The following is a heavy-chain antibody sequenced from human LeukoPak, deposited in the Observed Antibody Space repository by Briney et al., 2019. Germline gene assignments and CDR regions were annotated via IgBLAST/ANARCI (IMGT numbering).Heavy chain of an antibody. Sequence: GGSTRLSCAVSGFTFSSYEMHWVRQAPGKGLEWVSYISSSGSTIYYADSVRGRFTISRDNAKNSLYLQMNSLRAEDTAVYYCARDCRGMDVWGKGTTVTVSS. V-gene: IGHV3-48*03. CDR3: ARDCRGMDV. CDR2: ISSSGSTI. CDR1: GFTFSSYE. J-gene: IGHJ6*04.